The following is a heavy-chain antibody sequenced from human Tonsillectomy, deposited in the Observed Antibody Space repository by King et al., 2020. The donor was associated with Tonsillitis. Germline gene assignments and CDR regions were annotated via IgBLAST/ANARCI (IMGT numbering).Heavy chain of an antibody. CDR1: GGSVSSYF. Sequence: QLQESGPGLVKPSETLSLTCTVSGGSVSSYFWNWIRQSPGRGLEWIGFIRYNGTTNYNPSLKSRVTMSVDTSKNQFSLNLSSVTAADTAVYYCARRRRHCSGGSCYSPNSMDAWGQGTTVTVS. CDR2: IRYNGTT. J-gene: IGHJ6*02. CDR3: ARRRRHCSGGSCYSPNSMDA. V-gene: IGHV4-59*02. D-gene: IGHD2-15*01.